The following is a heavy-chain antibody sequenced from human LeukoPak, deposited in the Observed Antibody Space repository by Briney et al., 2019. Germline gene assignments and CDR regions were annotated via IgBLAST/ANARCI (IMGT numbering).Heavy chain of an antibody. J-gene: IGHJ4*02. CDR2: TYYRSKWYN. Sequence: SQTLSLTCAISGDTVSSNSAAWNWIRQSPSRGLEWLGRTYYRSKWYNEYAVSVKGRIAINPDTSTNQFSLQLNSATPEDTAVYYCARNWRGPLDYWGQGTLVTVSS. D-gene: IGHD1-1*01. CDR1: GDTVSSNSAA. CDR3: ARNWRGPLDY. V-gene: IGHV6-1*01.